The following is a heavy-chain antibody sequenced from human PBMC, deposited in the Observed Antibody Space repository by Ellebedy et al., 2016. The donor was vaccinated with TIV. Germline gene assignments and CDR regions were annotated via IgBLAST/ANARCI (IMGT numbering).Heavy chain of an antibody. J-gene: IGHJ4*02. V-gene: IGHV3-48*01. D-gene: IGHD6-19*01. Sequence: PGGSLRLSCAASGFTFSSYSMNWVRQAPGKGLEWVSHISSSSSTIYYADSVKGRFTISRDNSMTTLYLEMNSLRAEDTAVYYCARDLDKSSGWYGGAAYWGQGTLVTVSS. CDR2: ISSSSSTI. CDR1: GFTFSSYS. CDR3: ARDLDKSSGWYGGAAY.